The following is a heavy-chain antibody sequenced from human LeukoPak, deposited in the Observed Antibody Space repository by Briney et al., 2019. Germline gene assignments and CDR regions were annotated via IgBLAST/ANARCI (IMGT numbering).Heavy chain of an antibody. CDR2: TYYRSKWYN. V-gene: IGHV6-1*01. CDR3: VRGGGAFDI. J-gene: IGHJ3*02. Sequence: SQTLSLTFAISGDSVSSSTTGWNWIRQSPSRGLEWLGRTYYRSKWYNHYAPSVKSRITVNPDTSKNQFSLHLNSVTPEDTAVYYCVRGGGAFDIWGQGTMVTVSS. CDR1: GDSVSSSTTG.